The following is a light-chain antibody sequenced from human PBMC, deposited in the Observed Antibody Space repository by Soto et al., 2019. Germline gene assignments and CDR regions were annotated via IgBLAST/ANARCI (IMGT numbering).Light chain of an antibody. Sequence: IVLTQSPGTLSLSPGEGATLFCRASQPVNSGYLAWYQQKPGQAPRLLMYGVSTRDTGIPDRFSGSGAGTDFTLTISRLEPGDFAVYYCQVYGSSPKTFGQGTNVEFK. CDR1: QPVNSGY. CDR3: QVYGSSPKT. CDR2: GVS. V-gene: IGKV3-20*01. J-gene: IGKJ1*01.